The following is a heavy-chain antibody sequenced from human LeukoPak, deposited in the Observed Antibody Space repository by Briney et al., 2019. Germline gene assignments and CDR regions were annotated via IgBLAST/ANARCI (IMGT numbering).Heavy chain of an antibody. D-gene: IGHD2-2*01. J-gene: IGHJ3*02. CDR1: GGSISSGSYY. Sequence: TLSLTCTVSGGSISSGSYYWSWIRQPAGKGPEWIGRIYTSGSTNYNPSLKSRVTISVDMSKNQFSLKLSSVTAADTAVYYCARKIRYCSSTSCRGAFDIWGQGTMVTVSS. CDR2: IYTSGST. CDR3: ARKIRYCSSTSCRGAFDI. V-gene: IGHV4-61*02.